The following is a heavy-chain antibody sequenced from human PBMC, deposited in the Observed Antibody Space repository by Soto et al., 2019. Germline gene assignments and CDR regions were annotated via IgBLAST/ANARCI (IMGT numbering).Heavy chain of an antibody. CDR1: GGSISSSSYY. V-gene: IGHV4-39*01. CDR3: ASPCSGWLSCNDY. Sequence: SETLSLTCTVSGGSISSSSYYWGWIRQPPGKGLEWIGCIYYSGSTYYNPSLKSRVTISVDTSKNQFSLKLSSVTAADTAVYYCASPCSGWLSCNDYWGQGTLVTVSS. D-gene: IGHD6-19*01. CDR2: IYYSGST. J-gene: IGHJ4*02.